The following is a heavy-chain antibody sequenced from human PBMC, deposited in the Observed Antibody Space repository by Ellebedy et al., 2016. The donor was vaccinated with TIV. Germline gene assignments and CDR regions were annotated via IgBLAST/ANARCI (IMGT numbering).Heavy chain of an antibody. D-gene: IGHD4-17*01. Sequence: SETLSLTCTVSGGSVSRTSYYWGWIRQPPGKGLDWLGSIYYSGDTYYNPSLKSRVTMSVDPSKNQFSLQLTSVTAADTAVYYCARLDYGDADLNWHFDLWGRGTLVTVSS. CDR2: IYYSGDT. CDR1: GGSVSRTSYY. V-gene: IGHV4-39*01. CDR3: ARLDYGDADLNWHFDL. J-gene: IGHJ2*01.